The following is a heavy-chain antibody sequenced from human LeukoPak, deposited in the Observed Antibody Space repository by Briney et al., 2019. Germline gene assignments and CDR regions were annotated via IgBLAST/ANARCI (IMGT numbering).Heavy chain of an antibody. Sequence: GESLKISCKVSGYNFTNYWIGWVRQMPGKGREWVGIIYPGDSDTRYSPSFQGQVTISADKSITTAYLQWSSLKASHTAMYYCARGRYSRGWFDYWGQGTLVTVSS. V-gene: IGHV5-51*01. D-gene: IGHD6-19*01. CDR2: IYPGDSDT. CDR3: ARGRYSRGWFDY. J-gene: IGHJ4*02. CDR1: GYNFTNYW.